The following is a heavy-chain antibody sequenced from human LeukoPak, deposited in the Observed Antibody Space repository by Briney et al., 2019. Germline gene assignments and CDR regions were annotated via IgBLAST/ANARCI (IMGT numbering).Heavy chain of an antibody. CDR2: INHSGST. CDR3: ARGNSYDILTGYPSSFFYVY. CDR1: GGSFSGYY. D-gene: IGHD3-9*01. Sequence: SETLSLTCAVYGGSFSGYYWSWIRQPPGNGLEWIGEINHSGSTNYNTSLKSRVTISVDTSKNQFSLKLSSVTAADTAVYYCARGNSYDILTGYPSSFFYVYWGQGTLVTVSS. J-gene: IGHJ4*01. V-gene: IGHV4-34*01.